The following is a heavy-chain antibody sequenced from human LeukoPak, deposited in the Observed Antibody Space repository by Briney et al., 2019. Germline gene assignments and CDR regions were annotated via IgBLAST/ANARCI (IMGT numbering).Heavy chain of an antibody. J-gene: IGHJ4*02. V-gene: IGHV3-15*01. CDR1: GFTFSNAW. D-gene: IGHD1-7*01. CDR2: IKSKTDGGTT. CDR3: TTDPGWNYDTDFDY. Sequence: GGSLRLSCAASGFTFSNAWMSWVRQAPGKGLEWVGRIKSKTDGGTTDYAARGKGRFTIARDDSKNTLYLQINSLKTEDTAVYYCTTDPGWNYDTDFDYWGQGTLVTVSS.